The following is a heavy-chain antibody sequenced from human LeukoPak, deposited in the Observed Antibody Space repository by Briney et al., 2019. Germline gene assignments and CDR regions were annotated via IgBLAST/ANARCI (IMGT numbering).Heavy chain of an antibody. J-gene: IGHJ4*02. Sequence: PGGSLRLSCAASGFTLSKYWMNWVRQAPGKGLVWVSRISSDGSTTSYADPVKGRFTISRDNAKNTLYLQMNSLGADDTAVYYCARGLERNSMIVMWGQGTLVSVSP. V-gene: IGHV3-74*01. CDR2: ISSDGSTT. CDR1: GFTLSKYW. D-gene: IGHD3-22*01. CDR3: ARGLERNSMIVM.